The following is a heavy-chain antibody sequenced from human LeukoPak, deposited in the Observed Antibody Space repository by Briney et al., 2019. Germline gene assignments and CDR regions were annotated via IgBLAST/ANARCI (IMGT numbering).Heavy chain of an antibody. CDR3: ASQLRPIYYFDY. CDR2: IIPIFGTA. D-gene: IGHD4-17*01. CDR1: GGTFSSYA. V-gene: IGHV1-69*05. Sequence: SVKVSCKASGGTFSSYAISWVRQAPGQGLEWTGRIIPIFGTANYAQKFQGRVTITTDESTSTAYMELSSLRSEDTAVHYCASQLRPIYYFDYWGQGTLVTVSS. J-gene: IGHJ4*02.